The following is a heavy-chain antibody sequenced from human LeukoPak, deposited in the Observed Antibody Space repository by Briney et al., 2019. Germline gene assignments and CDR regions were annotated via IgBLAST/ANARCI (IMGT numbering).Heavy chain of an antibody. D-gene: IGHD1-26*01. V-gene: IGHV4-59*08. J-gene: IGHJ3*02. CDR3: ARGRGYGGNYLRSFDI. CDR1: GDSLGSYL. Sequence: PSETLSLTCTVSGDSLGSYLWSWLRQPPGKGLEWIGYNSGSTNYNPSLKSRVTILLDRSKNQFSLKLSSVTAADTAIYYCARGRGYGGNYLRSFDIWGQGTMVTVSS. CDR2: NSGST.